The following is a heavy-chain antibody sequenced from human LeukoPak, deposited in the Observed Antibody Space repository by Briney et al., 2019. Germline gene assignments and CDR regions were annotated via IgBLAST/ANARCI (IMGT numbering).Heavy chain of an antibody. Sequence: SVTVSCKASGGTFSSYAISWVRQAPGQGLEWMGRIIPIFGTANYAQKFQGRVTITTDESTSTAYMELSSLRSEDTAVYYCASTLYYYDSSGYSLWGQGTLVTVSS. CDR3: ASTLYYYDSSGYSL. CDR1: GGTFSSYA. CDR2: IIPIFGTA. D-gene: IGHD3-22*01. V-gene: IGHV1-69*05. J-gene: IGHJ4*02.